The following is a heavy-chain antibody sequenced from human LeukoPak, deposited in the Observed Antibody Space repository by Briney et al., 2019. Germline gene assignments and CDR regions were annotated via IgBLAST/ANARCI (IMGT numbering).Heavy chain of an antibody. CDR3: ARSLWFGEPFDY. CDR2: IYSGGST. D-gene: IGHD3-10*01. Sequence: GGSLRLSCAASGFTVSSNYMSWVRQAPGKGLEWVSVIYSGGSTYYADSVKGRFTISRDNSKNTLYLQMSSLRAEDTAVYYCARSLWFGEPFDYWGQGTLVTVSS. V-gene: IGHV3-53*01. J-gene: IGHJ4*02. CDR1: GFTVSSNY.